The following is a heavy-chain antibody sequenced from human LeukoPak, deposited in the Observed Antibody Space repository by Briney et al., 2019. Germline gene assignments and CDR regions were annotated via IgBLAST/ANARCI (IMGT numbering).Heavy chain of an antibody. Sequence: PGGSLRPSCAASGFTFSSYAMSWVRQAPGKGLEWVSAISGSGGSTYYADSVKGRFTISRDNSKNTLYLQMNSLRAEDTAVYYCAKDVGIAAARGYFDYWGQGTLVTVSS. CDR3: AKDVGIAAARGYFDY. V-gene: IGHV3-23*01. CDR1: GFTFSSYA. J-gene: IGHJ4*02. CDR2: ISGSGGST. D-gene: IGHD6-13*01.